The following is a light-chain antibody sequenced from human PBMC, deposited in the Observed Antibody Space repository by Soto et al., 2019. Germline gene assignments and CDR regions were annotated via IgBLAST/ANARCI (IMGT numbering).Light chain of an antibody. CDR1: SSDVGTYNY. J-gene: IGLJ2*01. CDR2: EVS. CDR3: ASYTRTTTLV. Sequence: QSALTQPPSASGSPGQSVTISCTGTSSDVGTYNYVSWYQQHPGKAPKLMIYEVSKRPSGVPDRFSGSKSGNTASLTVSGLQAEDEADYYCASYTRTTTLVFGGGTQLTVL. V-gene: IGLV2-8*01.